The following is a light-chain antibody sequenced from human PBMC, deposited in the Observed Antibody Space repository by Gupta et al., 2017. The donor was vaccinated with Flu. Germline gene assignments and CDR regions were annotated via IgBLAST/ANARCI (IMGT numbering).Light chain of an antibody. CDR3: QSFDNSRSGWV. CDR1: NSNIGAAFD. Sequence: SMLTQPPSVSAAPGQRVTISCTVSNSNIGAAFDVHWYQQRPGAAPKLLIYGNANRPSGVPDRFSGSKSGTAASLAITGLQAEDEADYYCQSFDNSRSGWVFGGGTKLTVL. V-gene: IGLV1-40*01. CDR2: GNA. J-gene: IGLJ3*02.